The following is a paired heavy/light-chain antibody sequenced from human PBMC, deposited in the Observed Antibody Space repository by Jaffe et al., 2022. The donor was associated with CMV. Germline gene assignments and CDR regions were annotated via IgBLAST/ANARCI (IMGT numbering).Heavy chain of an antibody. CDR1: GGSISSYY. V-gene: IGHV4-59*08. CDR3: ARHVPDERYVWGSYRSGDYFDY. J-gene: IGHJ4*02. D-gene: IGHD3-16*02. Sequence: QVQLQESGPGLVKPSETLSLTCTVSGGSISSYYWSWIRQPPGKGLEWIGYIYYSGSTNYNPSLKSRVTISVDTSKNQFSLKLSSVTAADTAVYYCARHVPDERYVWGSYRSGDYFDYWGQGTLVTVSS. CDR2: IYYSGST.
Light chain of an antibody. CDR3: QQYDNPTALT. J-gene: IGKJ4*01. V-gene: IGKV1-33*01. CDR2: DAS. Sequence: DIQMTQSPSSLSASVGDRVTITCQASQDISNYLNWYQQKPGKAPKLLIYDASNLETGVPSRFSGSGSGTDFTFTISSLQPEDIATYYCQQYDNPTALTFGGGTKVEIK. CDR1: QDISNY.